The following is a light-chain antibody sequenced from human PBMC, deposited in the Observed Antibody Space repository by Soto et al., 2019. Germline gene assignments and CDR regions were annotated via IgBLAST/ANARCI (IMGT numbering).Light chain of an antibody. J-gene: IGLJ1*01. CDR1: SNDVASNYR. V-gene: IGLV2-18*02. Sequence: QSALTQPPSVSGSPGQSVTISCTGTSNDVASNYRVSWYQQPPGTAPQLVIYGVTNRPSGVPDRCSGSRSGNTASLTISGLQAEDEADYFCISYTDSSTYVFGTGTKVTVL. CDR2: GVT. CDR3: ISYTDSSTYV.